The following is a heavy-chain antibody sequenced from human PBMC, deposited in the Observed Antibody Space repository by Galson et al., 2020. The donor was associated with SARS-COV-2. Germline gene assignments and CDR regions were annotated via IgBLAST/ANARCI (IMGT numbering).Heavy chain of an antibody. V-gene: IGHV1-69*10. Sequence: SVKVSCKASGGTFSSYAISWVRQAPGQGLEWMGGIIPILGIANYAQKFQGRVTITADKSTSTAYMELSSLRSEDTAVYYCARGPHFWSGSFESYYYYMDVWGKGTTVTVSS. CDR3: ARGPHFWSGSFESYYYYMDV. CDR1: GGTFSSYA. CDR2: IIPILGIA. D-gene: IGHD3-3*01. J-gene: IGHJ6*03.